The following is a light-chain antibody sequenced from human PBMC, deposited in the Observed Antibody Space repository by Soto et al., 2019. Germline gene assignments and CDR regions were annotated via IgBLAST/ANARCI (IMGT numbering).Light chain of an antibody. V-gene: IGKV1-5*03. CDR1: QSISSW. J-gene: IGKJ2*01. CDR3: QPYNSYFMYT. CDR2: KVS. Sequence: DIRMTQSPSTLSASVGDRVTITFPASQSISSWLAWYQRKPGKAPKLLTYKVSSLESGVPSRFSGCGSGTEFTLTISSLQPDDFATSYCQPYNSYFMYTCSQGTKLEIK.